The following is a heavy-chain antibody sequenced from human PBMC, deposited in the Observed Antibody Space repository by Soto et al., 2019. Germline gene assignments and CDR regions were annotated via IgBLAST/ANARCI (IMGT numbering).Heavy chain of an antibody. CDR3: AKIPDRGGVDTAMADAFDI. V-gene: IGHV3-23*01. CDR1: GFTFSSYA. J-gene: IGHJ3*02. CDR2: ISGSGGST. Sequence: GGSLRLSCAASGFTFSSYAMSWVRQAPGKGLEWVSAISGSGGSTYYADSVKGRFTISGDNSKNTLYLQKNGLRAEDTAVYYCAKIPDRGGVDTAMADAFDIWGQGKMVTVSS. D-gene: IGHD5-18*01.